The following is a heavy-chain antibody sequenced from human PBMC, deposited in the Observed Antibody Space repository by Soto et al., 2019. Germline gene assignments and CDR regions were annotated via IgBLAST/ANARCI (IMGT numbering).Heavy chain of an antibody. CDR2: INTKNGNT. CDR3: VRDQAPYSNGWYY. J-gene: IGHJ4*02. Sequence: QIYLVQSGAEVKKPGASVKVSCKASGYTFTSYGIIWVRQAPGQGLEWMGWINTKNGNTHYAQKLQGRVTMTTDTSTTTAYMELRSLRTDDTAVYFCVRDQAPYSNGWYYWGQGTLVTVSS. CDR1: GYTFTSYG. D-gene: IGHD6-19*01. V-gene: IGHV1-18*01.